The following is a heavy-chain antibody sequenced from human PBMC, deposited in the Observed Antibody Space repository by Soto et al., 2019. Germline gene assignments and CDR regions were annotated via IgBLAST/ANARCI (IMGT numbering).Heavy chain of an antibody. J-gene: IGHJ4*02. V-gene: IGHV1-3*01. D-gene: IGHD2-15*01. CDR2: INAGNGNT. Sequence: QVQLVQSGAEVKKPGASVKVSCKASGYTFTSYAMHWVRQAPGQRLEWMGWINAGNGNTKYSQKCRXRFXITRDTSASTAYMELSSLRSEDTAVYYCARGPGGPDGPGDYWGQGTLVTVSS. CDR1: GYTFTSYA. CDR3: ARGPGGPDGPGDY.